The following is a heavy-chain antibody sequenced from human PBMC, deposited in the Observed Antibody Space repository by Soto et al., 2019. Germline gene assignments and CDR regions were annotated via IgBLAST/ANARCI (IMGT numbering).Heavy chain of an antibody. CDR1: GGSISSGDYY. CDR3: ASLGYCSGGSCYSGGYFDY. D-gene: IGHD2-15*01. V-gene: IGHV4-30-4*01. CDR2: IYYSGST. J-gene: IGHJ4*02. Sequence: SETLSLTCTVSGGSISSGDYYWSWIRQPPGKGLEWIGYIYYSGSTYYNPSLKSRVTISVDTSKNQFSLKLSSVTAADTAVYYCASLGYCSGGSCYSGGYFDYWGQGTLVTVSS.